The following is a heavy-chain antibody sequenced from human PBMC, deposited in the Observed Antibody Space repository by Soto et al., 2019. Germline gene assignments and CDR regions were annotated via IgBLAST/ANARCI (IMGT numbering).Heavy chain of an antibody. CDR3: ARGINYYASGDDAFDI. CDR1: GYTFTRSG. D-gene: IGHD3-10*01. CDR2: MNPNSGNT. Sequence: EASVKVSCKASGYTFTRSGISWVRQAPGQGLEWMGWMNPNSGNTGYAQKFQGRVTMTRNTSISTAYMELSSLRSEDTAVYYCARGINYYASGDDAFDIWGQGTMVTVSS. J-gene: IGHJ3*02. V-gene: IGHV1-8*01.